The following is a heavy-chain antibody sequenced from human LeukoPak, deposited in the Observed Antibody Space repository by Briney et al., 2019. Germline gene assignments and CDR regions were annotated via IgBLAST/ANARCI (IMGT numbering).Heavy chain of an antibody. CDR2: IYSAGST. CDR3: ARTGNPPTGDY. D-gene: IGHD1-1*01. CDR1: GFTVSTNY. Sequence: GGSLRLSCAASGFTVSTNYMSWVRQAPGKGLEWVSVIYSAGSTYYADSVKGRFTISRDNSKNTLYLQMNSLRAEDTAVYYCARTGNPPTGDYWGQGTLVTVSS. V-gene: IGHV3-53*01. J-gene: IGHJ4*02.